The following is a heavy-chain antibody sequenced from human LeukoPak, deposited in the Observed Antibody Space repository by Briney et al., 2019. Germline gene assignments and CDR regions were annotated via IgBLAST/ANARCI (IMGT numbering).Heavy chain of an antibody. Sequence: PSETLSLTCTVSGGSISSSSYYWGWIRQPPGKGLEWIGEINHSGSTNYNPSLKSRVTISVGTSKNQFSLKLSSVTAADTAVYYCARRVDWFDPWGQGTLVTVSS. J-gene: IGHJ5*02. CDR1: GGSISSSSYY. V-gene: IGHV4-39*07. CDR3: ARRVDWFDP. CDR2: INHSGST. D-gene: IGHD2-15*01.